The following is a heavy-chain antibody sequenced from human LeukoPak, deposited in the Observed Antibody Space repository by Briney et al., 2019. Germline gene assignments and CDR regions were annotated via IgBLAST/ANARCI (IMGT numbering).Heavy chain of an antibody. V-gene: IGHV4-59*01. Sequence: PSETLSLTCTVSGGSISSYYWSWIRQPPGKGLEWIGYIYCSGSTNYNPSLKSRVTISVDTSKNQFSLKLSSVTAADTAVYYCASRPYGSGTPPFDYWGQGTLVTVSS. D-gene: IGHD3-10*01. CDR3: ASRPYGSGTPPFDY. CDR2: IYCSGST. J-gene: IGHJ4*02. CDR1: GGSISSYY.